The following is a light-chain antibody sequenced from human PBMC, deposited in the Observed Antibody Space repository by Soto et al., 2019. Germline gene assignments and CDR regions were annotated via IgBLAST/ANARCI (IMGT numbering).Light chain of an antibody. Sequence: QSVLTQPPSVSGAPGQRVTISCTGSSSNIGAGYDVQWYQQVPGTAPKLLISNSINRPSGVPDRFSGSRSDTSASLAITGSQADDEADYYCQSYDRSLSGWVFGGGTQLTVL. V-gene: IGLV1-40*01. CDR1: SSNIGAGYD. CDR2: NSI. J-gene: IGLJ7*01. CDR3: QSYDRSLSGWV.